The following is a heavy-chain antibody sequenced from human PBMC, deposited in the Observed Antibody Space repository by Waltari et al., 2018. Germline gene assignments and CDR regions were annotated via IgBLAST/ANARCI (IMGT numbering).Heavy chain of an antibody. CDR2: IIPIFGTA. CDR1: GGTFSSYA. J-gene: IGHJ6*03. V-gene: IGHV1-69*13. D-gene: IGHD6-6*01. Sequence: QVQLVQSGAEVKKPGSSVKVSCKASGGTFSSYAISWVRQAPGQGLEWMGRIIPIFGTANYAQKFQGRVTITADKSTSTAYMELSSLRSEDTAVYYCARDQYSSSSWGYYYYYMDVWGKGTTVTISS. CDR3: ARDQYSSSSWGYYYYYMDV.